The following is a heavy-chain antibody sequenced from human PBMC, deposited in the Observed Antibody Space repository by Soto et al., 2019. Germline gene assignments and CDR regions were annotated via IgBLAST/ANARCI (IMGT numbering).Heavy chain of an antibody. Sequence: QVQLQESGPGLLKPSGTLSLTCTVSGDSMSSSNWWNWVRQPPGKGLEWIGEAHHSGRTNYNPSLKSRVAISVERSKNLFTLKLSSVTAADTAVYYCARSGATVLDYWGQGTLVTVSS. CDR3: ARSGATVLDY. J-gene: IGHJ4*02. CDR2: AHHSGRT. D-gene: IGHD1-26*01. CDR1: GDSMSSSNW. V-gene: IGHV4-4*02.